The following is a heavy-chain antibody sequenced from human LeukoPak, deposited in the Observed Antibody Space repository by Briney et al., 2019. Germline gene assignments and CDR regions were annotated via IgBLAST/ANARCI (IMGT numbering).Heavy chain of an antibody. V-gene: IGHV1-69*13. CDR3: ARDSYCGGDCYWYNWFDP. Sequence: ASVKVSCKASGGTFSSYAISWVRQAPGQGLEWMGGIIPIFGTANYAQKFQGRVTITADESTSTAYMELSSLRSEDTAVYYCARDSYCGGDCYWYNWFDPWGQGTLVTVSS. J-gene: IGHJ5*02. CDR1: GGTFSSYA. D-gene: IGHD2-21*01. CDR2: IIPIFGTA.